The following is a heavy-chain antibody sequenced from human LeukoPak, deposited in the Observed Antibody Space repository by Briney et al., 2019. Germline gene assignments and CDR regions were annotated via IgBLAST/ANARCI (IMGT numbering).Heavy chain of an antibody. CDR3: GRDWKLDY. CDR2: IGNAGSDT. J-gene: IGHJ4*02. V-gene: IGHV3-23*01. Sequence: GGSLRLYCVASGFTFSTNWMSWVRQAPGKGLEWVSAIGNAGSDTKYAVSVKGRFTISRDNSRNTLYLQMKSLRVEDTAIYYCGRDWKLDYWGQGSLVTVSS. CDR1: GFTFSTNW. D-gene: IGHD1-1*01.